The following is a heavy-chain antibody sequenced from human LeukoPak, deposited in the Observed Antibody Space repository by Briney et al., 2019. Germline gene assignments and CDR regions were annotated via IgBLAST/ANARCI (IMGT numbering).Heavy chain of an antibody. CDR2: ISSYNGNT. CDR1: GYIFTSYG. CDR3: ATHSPEWRYSGYYNYYYIDV. D-gene: IGHD5-12*01. V-gene: IGHV1-18*01. J-gene: IGHJ6*03. Sequence: ASVKVSCKASGYIFTSYGINWVRQAPGQGLEWMGWISSYNGNTHYAQILQGRVTMTEDTSTDTAYMELSSLRSEDTAVYYCATHSPEWRYSGYYNYYYIDVWGKGTTVTVSS.